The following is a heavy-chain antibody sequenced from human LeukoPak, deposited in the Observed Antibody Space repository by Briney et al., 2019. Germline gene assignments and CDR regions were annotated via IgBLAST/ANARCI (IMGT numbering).Heavy chain of an antibody. CDR2: ISSSSSTI. Sequence: GGSLRLSCAASGFTFISYSMDWVRQAPGRGREGVSYISSSSSTIYYADSVKGRFTISRDNAKNSLYLQMNSLRAEDTAVYYCAILGGCSSTSCISSPGYWGQGTLVTVSS. D-gene: IGHD2-2*01. V-gene: IGHV3-48*01. CDR3: AILGGCSSTSCISSPGY. J-gene: IGHJ4*02. CDR1: GFTFISYS.